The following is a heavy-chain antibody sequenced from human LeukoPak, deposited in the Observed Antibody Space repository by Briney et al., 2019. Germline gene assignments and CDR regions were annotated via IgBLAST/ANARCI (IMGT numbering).Heavy chain of an antibody. J-gene: IGHJ4*02. CDR1: GYTFTSYY. Sequence: ASVKVSCKASGYTFTSYYMHWVRQAPGQGLEWMGIINPSGGSTSYAQKFQGRVTMTRDTSTSTTYMELRSLRSDDTAVYYCARDPGVVVAVTAPGLDYWGQGTLVTVSS. CDR3: ARDPGVVVAVTAPGLDY. CDR2: INPSGGST. V-gene: IGHV1-46*01. D-gene: IGHD2-15*01.